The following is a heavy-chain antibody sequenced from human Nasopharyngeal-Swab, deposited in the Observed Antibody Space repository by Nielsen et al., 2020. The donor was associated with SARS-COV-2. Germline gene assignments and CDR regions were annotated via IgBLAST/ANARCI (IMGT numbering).Heavy chain of an antibody. D-gene: IGHD6-13*01. CDR1: GFTFSSYG. Sequence: GESLKISCAASGFTFSSYGMHWVRQAPGKGLEWVAVIWYDGSNKYYVDSVKGRFTISRDNAKNSLYLQMNSLRAEDTAVYYCAREPIAAAGTGWFDPWGQGTLVTVSS. V-gene: IGHV3-33*01. J-gene: IGHJ5*02. CDR3: AREPIAAAGTGWFDP. CDR2: IWYDGSNK.